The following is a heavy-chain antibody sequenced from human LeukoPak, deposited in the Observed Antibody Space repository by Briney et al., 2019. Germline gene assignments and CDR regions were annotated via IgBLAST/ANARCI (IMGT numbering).Heavy chain of an antibody. D-gene: IGHD1-1*01. CDR2: IYSGGST. Sequence: GGSLRLSCATSGFTVSSNYMSWVRQAPGKGLEWVSVIYSGGSTYYADSVKGRFTISRDNSKNTLYLQMNSLRAEDTAVYYCARDQGRGGTTVDYWGQGTLVTVSS. J-gene: IGHJ4*02. CDR1: GFTVSSNY. CDR3: ARDQGRGGTTVDY. V-gene: IGHV3-66*01.